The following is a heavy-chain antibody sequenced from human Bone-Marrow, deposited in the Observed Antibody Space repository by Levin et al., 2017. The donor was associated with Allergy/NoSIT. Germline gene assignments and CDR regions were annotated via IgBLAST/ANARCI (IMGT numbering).Heavy chain of an antibody. D-gene: IGHD2-2*01. V-gene: IGHV3-7*03. CDR3: ARTNCSSTSCYARLGYYMDV. J-gene: IGHJ6*03. Sequence: GEFLKISCAASGFTFSSYWMSWVRQAPGKGLEWVANIKQDGSEKYYVDSVKGRFTISRDNAKNSLYLQMNSLRAEDTAVYYCARTNCSSTSCYARLGYYMDVWGKGTTVTVSS. CDR1: GFTFSSYW. CDR2: IKQDGSEK.